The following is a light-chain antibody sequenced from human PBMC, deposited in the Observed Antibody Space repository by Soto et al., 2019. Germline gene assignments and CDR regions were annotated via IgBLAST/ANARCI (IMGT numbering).Light chain of an antibody. J-gene: IGLJ3*02. CDR3: GTWDSSLSAGV. CDR2: DNN. Sequence: QSVLTQPPSVSAAPGQKVTISCSGSSSNIGNNYVSWYQQLPGTAPKLLIYDNNKRPSGIPDRFSGSKSGTSATLGITGLQTGDEADYYCGTWDSSLSAGVFGGRTKLTVI. V-gene: IGLV1-51*01. CDR1: SSNIGNNY.